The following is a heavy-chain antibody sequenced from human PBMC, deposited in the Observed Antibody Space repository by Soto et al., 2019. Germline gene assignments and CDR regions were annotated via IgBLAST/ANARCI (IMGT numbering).Heavy chain of an antibody. CDR2: IFSNDEK. CDR1: GFPLSNGRMG. J-gene: IGHJ4*02. Sequence: SGPTLVNPTETLTLTYTVSGFPLSNGRMGVIWIRQPPGKALEWLAHIFSNDEKSYRTSPKSRLTISKDTSKSQVVLTMTNMDPVDTATYYCARLRMRATRTPDSWGQGTLVTVSS. CDR3: ARLRMRATRTPDS. V-gene: IGHV2-26*01. D-gene: IGHD1-26*01.